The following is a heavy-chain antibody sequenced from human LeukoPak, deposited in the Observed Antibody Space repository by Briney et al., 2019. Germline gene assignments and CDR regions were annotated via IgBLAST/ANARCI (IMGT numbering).Heavy chain of an antibody. D-gene: IGHD3-22*01. V-gene: IGHV3-7*01. CDR2: IKQDGSEK. J-gene: IGHJ4*02. Sequence: GSLRLSCAASGFTLSRYWMSWVRQAPGKGLEWVANIKQDGSEKYYVDSVKGRFTISRDNAKNSLYLQMNSLRAEDTAVYYCARARDYYDSSGYRDGYYFDYWGQGTLVTVSS. CDR1: GFTLSRYW. CDR3: ARARDYYDSSGYRDGYYFDY.